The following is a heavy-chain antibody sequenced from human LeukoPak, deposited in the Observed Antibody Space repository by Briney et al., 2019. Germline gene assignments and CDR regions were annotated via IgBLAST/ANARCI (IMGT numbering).Heavy chain of an antibody. CDR2: ISSSSSYI. J-gene: IGHJ4*02. D-gene: IGHD1-26*01. CDR1: GFTFSSYS. CDR3: ARDLHVGATRGGFDY. Sequence: GGSLRLSCAASGFTFSSYSMNWVRQAPGKRLEWVSSISSSSSYIYYADSVKGRFTLSRDNAKNSLYLQMNSLRAEDTAVYYCARDLHVGATRGGFDYWGQGTLVTVSS. V-gene: IGHV3-21*01.